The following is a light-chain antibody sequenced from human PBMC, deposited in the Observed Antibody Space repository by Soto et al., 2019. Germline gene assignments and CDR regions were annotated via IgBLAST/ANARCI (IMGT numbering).Light chain of an antibody. Sequence: QSVLTQSPSVSAPPGQKVTISCSGSSSNIGKKSVSWYQQYPGTAPKLLIYDNNKRPSGIPDRFSGSKSGTSATLGITGLQTGDEADYYCETWDSSLNAVVFGGGTKLTVL. CDR3: ETWDSSLNAVV. V-gene: IGLV1-51*01. CDR1: SSNIGKKS. CDR2: DNN. J-gene: IGLJ2*01.